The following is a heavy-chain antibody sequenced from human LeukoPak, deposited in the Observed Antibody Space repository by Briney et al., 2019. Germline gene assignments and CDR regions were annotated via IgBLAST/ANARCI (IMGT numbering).Heavy chain of an antibody. Sequence: KGXEXXXXIYYSGSTYYNPSLKSRVTISVDTSKNQFSLKLSSVTAADTAVYYCARGSYYGSGQIFDYWGQGTLVTVSS. J-gene: IGHJ4*02. CDR2: IYYSGST. D-gene: IGHD3-10*01. V-gene: IGHV4-30-4*01. CDR3: ARGSYYGSGQIFDY.